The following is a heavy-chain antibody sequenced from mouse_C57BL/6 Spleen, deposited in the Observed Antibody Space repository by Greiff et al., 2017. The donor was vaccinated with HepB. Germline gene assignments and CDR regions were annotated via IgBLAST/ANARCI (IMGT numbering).Heavy chain of an antibody. Sequence: QVQLQQPGAELVMPGASVKLSCKASGYTFPSYWMHWVKQRPGQGLEWIGEIDPSDSYTNYNQKFKGKSTLTVDKSSSTAYMQLSSLTSEDSAVYYCARRYYGSSYIDYWGQGTTLTVSS. CDR3: ARRYYGSSYIDY. CDR2: IDPSDSYT. D-gene: IGHD1-1*01. CDR1: GYTFPSYW. V-gene: IGHV1-69*01. J-gene: IGHJ2*01.